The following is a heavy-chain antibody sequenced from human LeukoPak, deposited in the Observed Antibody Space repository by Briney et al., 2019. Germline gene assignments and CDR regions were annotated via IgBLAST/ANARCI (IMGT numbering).Heavy chain of an antibody. CDR2: TYYSGST. D-gene: IGHD3/OR15-3a*01. V-gene: IGHV4-31*03. CDR1: GGSISSGGYY. Sequence: SETLSLTCTVSGGSISSGGYYWSWIRQHPGKGLEWIGYTYYSGSTYYNPSLKSRVTISVDTSKNQFSLKLSSVTAAHTAVYYCARDHPDGLGSDYWGQGTLVTVSS. CDR3: ARDHPDGLGSDY. J-gene: IGHJ4*02.